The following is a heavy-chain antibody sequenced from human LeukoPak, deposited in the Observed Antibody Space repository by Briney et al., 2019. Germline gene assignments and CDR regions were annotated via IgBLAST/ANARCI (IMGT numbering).Heavy chain of an antibody. D-gene: IGHD3-22*01. Sequence: PSETLSLTCAVYGGSFSGYYWSWIRQPPGKGLEWIGEINHSGSTNYNPSLKSRVTISVDTSKNQFSLKLSSVTAADTAVYYCARGRKYYDSSGYYGWGQGTLVTVSS. CDR3: ARGRKYYDSSGYYG. V-gene: IGHV4-34*01. J-gene: IGHJ4*02. CDR1: GGSFSGYY. CDR2: INHSGST.